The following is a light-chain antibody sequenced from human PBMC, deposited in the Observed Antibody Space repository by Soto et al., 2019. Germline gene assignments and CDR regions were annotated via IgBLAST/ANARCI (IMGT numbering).Light chain of an antibody. CDR1: LDIITL. V-gene: IGKV1-33*01. CDR3: QQYENLPIT. J-gene: IGKJ5*01. CDR2: DAS. Sequence: DIQMTQSPSSLSASVGDRVTITCQASLDIITLLHQYQEKPGQTPKLLIFDASNLEVGVPSRFSGGGYGTHFTLTITSLQTDDVATYYCQQYENLPITGGQRTRLETK.